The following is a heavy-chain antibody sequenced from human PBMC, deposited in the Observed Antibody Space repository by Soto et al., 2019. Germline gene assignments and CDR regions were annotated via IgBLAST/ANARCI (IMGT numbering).Heavy chain of an antibody. CDR2: INHSGST. CDR3: ARGISDY. J-gene: IGHJ4*02. CDR1: GGSFRCYY. Sequence: PSETLSLTCAVYGGSFRCYYWSWIRQPPGKGLGWMGEINHSGSTNYNPSLKSRVTISVDTSKNQFSLTLSSVPAADTAVYYCARGISDYWGQGTMVTVSS. V-gene: IGHV4-34*01.